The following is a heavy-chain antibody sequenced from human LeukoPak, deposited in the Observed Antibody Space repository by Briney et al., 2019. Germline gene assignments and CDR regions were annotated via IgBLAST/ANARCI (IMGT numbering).Heavy chain of an antibody. CDR1: GFTFSDYY. Sequence: GGSLRLSCAASGFTFSDYYMSWIRQAPGKGLEWVSSISSSSSYIYYADSVKGRFTISRDNAKNSLYLQMNSLRAEDTAVYYCARDQQQLAKYYYYMDVWGKGTTVTISS. J-gene: IGHJ6*03. CDR3: ARDQQQLAKYYYYMDV. V-gene: IGHV3-11*06. D-gene: IGHD6-13*01. CDR2: ISSSSSYI.